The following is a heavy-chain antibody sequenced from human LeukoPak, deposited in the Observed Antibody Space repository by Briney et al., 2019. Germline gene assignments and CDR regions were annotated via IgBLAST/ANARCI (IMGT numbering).Heavy chain of an antibody. CDR2: SKPNSGGT. CDR3: ARIAARPDY. Sequence: ASAKVSRKASGYTFTGYYMHWVRQAPAQGLDWWGRSKPNSGGTTYAQKFQRRVSMSRDASISTDYMELSRRRCGDTAVYYCARIAARPDYWGQGTLVTVSS. J-gene: IGHJ4*02. CDR1: GYTFTGYY. V-gene: IGHV1-2*06. D-gene: IGHD6-6*01.